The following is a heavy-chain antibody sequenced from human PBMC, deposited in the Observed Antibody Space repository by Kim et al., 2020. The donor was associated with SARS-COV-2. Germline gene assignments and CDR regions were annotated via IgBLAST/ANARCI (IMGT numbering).Heavy chain of an antibody. CDR3: TRDEVAAAGTFDY. CDR2: IRSKAYGGTT. J-gene: IGHJ4*02. D-gene: IGHD6-13*01. Sequence: GGSLRLSCTASGFTFGDYAMSWFRQAPGKGLEWVGFIRSKAYGGTTEYAASVKGRFTISRDDSKSIAYLQMNSLKTEDTAVYYCTRDEVAAAGTFDYWGQGTLVTVSS. CDR1: GFTFGDYA. V-gene: IGHV3-49*03.